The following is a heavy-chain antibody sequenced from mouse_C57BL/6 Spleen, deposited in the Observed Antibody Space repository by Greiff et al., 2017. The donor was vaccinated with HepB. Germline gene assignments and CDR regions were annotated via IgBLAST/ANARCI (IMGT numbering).Heavy chain of an antibody. CDR3: ARDYGSSPWFAY. CDR1: GYSITSGYD. Sequence: EVKLQESGPGMVKPSQSLSLTCTVTGYSITSGYDWHWIRHFPGNKLEWMGYISYSGSTNYNPSLKSRISITHDTSKNHFFLKLNSVTTEDTATYYCARDYGSSPWFAYWGQGTLVTVSA. D-gene: IGHD1-1*01. CDR2: ISYSGST. V-gene: IGHV3-1*01. J-gene: IGHJ3*01.